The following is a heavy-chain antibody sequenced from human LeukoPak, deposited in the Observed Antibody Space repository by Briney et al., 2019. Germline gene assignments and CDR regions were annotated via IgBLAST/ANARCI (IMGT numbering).Heavy chain of an antibody. D-gene: IGHD3-22*01. CDR1: GGSFSGYY. CDR3: ARHDSWAGWFDP. J-gene: IGHJ5*02. V-gene: IGHV4-34*01. CDR2: INHSGST. Sequence: SETLSLTCAVYGGSFSGYYWSWIRQPPGKGLEWIGEINHSGSTNYNPSLKSRVTISVDTSKNQFSLKLSSVTAADTAVYYCARHDSWAGWFDPWGQGTLVTVSS.